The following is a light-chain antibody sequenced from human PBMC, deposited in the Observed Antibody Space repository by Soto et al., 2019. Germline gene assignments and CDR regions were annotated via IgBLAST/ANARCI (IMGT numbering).Light chain of an antibody. Sequence: DIVMTQSPDSLPVSLGERATINCKSSQSVLYSSNNKNYLAWFQQKSGQPPKLLIYWASTRESGVPDRFSGSGSGTDFTLTISSLQAEDVAVYYCQQYYNTPRTFCQGTKVEIK. J-gene: IGKJ1*01. CDR3: QQYYNTPRT. CDR1: QSVLYSSNNKNY. V-gene: IGKV4-1*01. CDR2: WAS.